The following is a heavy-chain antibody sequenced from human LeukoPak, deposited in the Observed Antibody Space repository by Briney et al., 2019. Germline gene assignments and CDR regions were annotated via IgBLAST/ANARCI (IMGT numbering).Heavy chain of an antibody. Sequence: GGSLRLSCAASGFTFSNYEMSWVRQAPGKGLEWVSYIGSGGGSIYYADSVRGRFTSSRDNAKKSLFLQMNSLRVEDTAVYYCARDDYGGTFDAFDIWGQGAMVTVSS. D-gene: IGHD4-17*01. V-gene: IGHV3-48*03. CDR1: GFTFSNYE. CDR2: IGSGGGSI. CDR3: ARDDYGGTFDAFDI. J-gene: IGHJ3*02.